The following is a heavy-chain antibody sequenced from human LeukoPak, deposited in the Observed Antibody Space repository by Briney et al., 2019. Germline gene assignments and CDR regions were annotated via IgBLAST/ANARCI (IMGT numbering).Heavy chain of an antibody. V-gene: IGHV3-48*02. CDR2: ISSSSSSI. J-gene: IGHJ5*01. CDR3: TKESVTYPDS. D-gene: IGHD1-14*01. Sequence: TGGSLRLPCAASGFIFNYYSMNWVRQAPGKGLEWVSYISSSSSSIYYADSVKGRFTISRDNAKNSLYLQMNSLRDEDTAVYYCTKESVTYPDSWGKEPW. CDR1: GFIFNYYS.